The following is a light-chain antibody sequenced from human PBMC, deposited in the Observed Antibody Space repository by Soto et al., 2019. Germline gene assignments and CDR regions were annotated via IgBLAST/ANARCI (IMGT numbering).Light chain of an antibody. CDR1: QTISSW. CDR2: KAS. Sequence: DIQMTQSPSTLSGSVGDRVTITCRASQTISSWLAWYQQKPGKAPKLLSYKASTLKSGVPSRFSGSASRTEFTLTISSLQPDDFATYYCQHYYRYSEAFGQGTKVELK. J-gene: IGKJ1*01. V-gene: IGKV1-5*03. CDR3: QHYYRYSEA.